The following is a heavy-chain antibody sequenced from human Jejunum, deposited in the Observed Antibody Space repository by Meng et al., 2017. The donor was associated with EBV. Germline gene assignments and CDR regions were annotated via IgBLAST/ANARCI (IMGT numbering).Heavy chain of an antibody. CDR1: GGSINSSSYY. D-gene: IGHD3-22*01. CDR2: FYYGGST. J-gene: IGHJ4*02. Sequence: QLQLQESGPGLVKPSXPLSLTCTXSGGSINSSSYYWGWIRQPPGKGLEWIGSFYYGGSTYYNPSLKSRVTISEDRSKNQFSLKLSSVTAADTAVYYCARTYYYDSSGFAPFDYWGQGTLVTVSS. CDR3: ARTYYYDSSGFAPFDY. V-gene: IGHV4-39*07.